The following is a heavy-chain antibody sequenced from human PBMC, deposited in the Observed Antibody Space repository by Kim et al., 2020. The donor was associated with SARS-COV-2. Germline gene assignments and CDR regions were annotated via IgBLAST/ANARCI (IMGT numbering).Heavy chain of an antibody. D-gene: IGHD4-4*01. Sequence: SETLSLTCAVYGGSFSGYYWSWIRQPPGKGLEWIGEINHSGSTNYNPSLKSRVTISVDTSKNQFSLKLSSVTAADTAVYYCARRGQDYSPHTESNWFDPWGQGTLVTVSS. CDR2: INHSGST. CDR1: GGSFSGYY. V-gene: IGHV4-34*01. J-gene: IGHJ5*02. CDR3: ARRGQDYSPHTESNWFDP.